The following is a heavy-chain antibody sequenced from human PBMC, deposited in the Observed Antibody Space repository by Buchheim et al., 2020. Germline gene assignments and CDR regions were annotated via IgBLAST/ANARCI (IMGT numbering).Heavy chain of an antibody. CDR2: MYPVGST. J-gene: IGHJ5*02. V-gene: IGHV3-66*02. Sequence: EVQLVESGGGLVQPGGSLRLSCGASGLTVSSNYMSWVRQAPGKGLEWVSVMYPVGSTFYADAVKGRFTISRDNSKNTVSLEMNSLRVEDTAVYYCARGVVVAAWFDPWGQGTL. D-gene: IGHD2-15*01. CDR3: ARGVVVAAWFDP. CDR1: GLTVSSNY.